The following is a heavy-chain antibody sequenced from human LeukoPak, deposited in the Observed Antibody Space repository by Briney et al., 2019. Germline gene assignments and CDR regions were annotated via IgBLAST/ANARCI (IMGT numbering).Heavy chain of an antibody. D-gene: IGHD6-13*01. Sequence: ASVKVSCKASGYTFTSYYMHWVRQAPGQGLEWMGIINPSGGSTSYAQKFQGRVTMTRDMSTSTVYMELSSLRSDDTAVYYCAREARGSIAAAGHYYYYMDVWGKGTTVTVSS. CDR1: GYTFTSYY. V-gene: IGHV1-46*01. CDR3: AREARGSIAAAGHYYYYMDV. CDR2: INPSGGST. J-gene: IGHJ6*03.